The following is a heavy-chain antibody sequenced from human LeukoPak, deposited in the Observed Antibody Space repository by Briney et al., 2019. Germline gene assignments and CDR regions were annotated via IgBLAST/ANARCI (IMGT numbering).Heavy chain of an antibody. CDR1: GFTFSSYG. CDR2: IRYDGSNK. Sequence: GGSLRLSCAASGFTFSSYGMHWVRQAPGKGLEWVAFIRYDGSNKYYADSVKGRFTISRDNSKNTLYLQMNSLRAEDTAVYYCARAIVVAANPFDYWGQGTLVTVSS. V-gene: IGHV3-30*02. J-gene: IGHJ4*02. CDR3: ARAIVVAANPFDY. D-gene: IGHD2-15*01.